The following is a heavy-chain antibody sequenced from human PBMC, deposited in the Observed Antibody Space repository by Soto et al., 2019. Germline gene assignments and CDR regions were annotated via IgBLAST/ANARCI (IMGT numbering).Heavy chain of an antibody. CDR2: MTPSSGKT. Sequence: QVQLVQSGAEVKKPGASVKVSCKASGYTFSNYDINWVRQATGQGLEWLGWMTPSSGKTGYAQKFQGRVTMTMNTALSPAYMEMSSLRSEDKAVYYCARRSRSGYDNYADCGQGTLVTVYS. CDR3: ARRSRSGYDNYAD. CDR1: GYTFSNYD. J-gene: IGHJ4*02. V-gene: IGHV1-8*01. D-gene: IGHD5-12*01.